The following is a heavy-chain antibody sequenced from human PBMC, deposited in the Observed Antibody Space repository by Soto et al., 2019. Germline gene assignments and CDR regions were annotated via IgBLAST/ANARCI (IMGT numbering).Heavy chain of an antibody. CDR3: ARLTDCGGDCPLFDY. CDR2: IYYNGRT. Sequence: PSETLSLTCTVSGGSISGYYWSWIRQPPGKGLEWIDYIYYNGRTKYNPSLTSRVTRSVDTSKKQFSLKLSSVTAADTAVYYCARLTDCGGDCPLFDYWGQGTLVTVSS. CDR1: GGSISGYY. D-gene: IGHD2-21*02. J-gene: IGHJ4*02. V-gene: IGHV4-59*01.